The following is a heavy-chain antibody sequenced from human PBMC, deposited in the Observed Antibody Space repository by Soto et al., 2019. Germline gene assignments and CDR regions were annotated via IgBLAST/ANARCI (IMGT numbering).Heavy chain of an antibody. D-gene: IGHD5-12*01. Sequence: QVQLVESGGGVVQPGRSLRLSCAASGFTFSRYAMNWVRQAPGKGLEWVAFISYDGSRKYYADSVKGRFTISRDTSNETLSLQMNSLRHEDTAAYYCASDLRQASGGLGCFQHWGQGTLVTVSS. V-gene: IGHV3-30-3*01. J-gene: IGHJ1*01. CDR1: GFTFSRYA. CDR2: ISYDGSRK. CDR3: ASDLRQASGGLGCFQH.